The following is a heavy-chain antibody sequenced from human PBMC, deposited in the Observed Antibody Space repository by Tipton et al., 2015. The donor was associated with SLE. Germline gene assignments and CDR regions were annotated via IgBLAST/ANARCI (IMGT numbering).Heavy chain of an antibody. J-gene: IGHJ4*02. V-gene: IGHV3-48*01. D-gene: IGHD3-22*01. Sequence: SLRLSCAASGFTFSSYSMNWVRQAPGKGLEWVSYIRSSSSIIYYADSVKGRFTISRDNSKNTLYLQMTSLRVEDTAVYYCAKDLIADYNYDSGALVFDYWGQGTLVTVSS. CDR2: IRSSSSII. CDR3: AKDLIADYNYDSGALVFDY. CDR1: GFTFSSYS.